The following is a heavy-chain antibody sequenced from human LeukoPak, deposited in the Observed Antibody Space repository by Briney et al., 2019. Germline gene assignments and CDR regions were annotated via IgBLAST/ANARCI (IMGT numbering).Heavy chain of an antibody. Sequence: GASVKVSCKASGNTFTSHGISWVRQAPGQGLEWMGWMNPNNGNTGFAQKFQDRVTLTRNTSISTAYMELSSLRSEDTAVYYYAKGSEPGYSSGPHDYWGQGTLVTVSS. D-gene: IGHD6-19*01. CDR1: GNTFTSHG. CDR2: MNPNNGNT. CDR3: AKGSEPGYSSGPHDY. V-gene: IGHV1-8*02. J-gene: IGHJ4*02.